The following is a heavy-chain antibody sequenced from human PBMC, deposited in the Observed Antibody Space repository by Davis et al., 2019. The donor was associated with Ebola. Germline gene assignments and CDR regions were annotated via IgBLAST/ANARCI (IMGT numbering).Heavy chain of an antibody. D-gene: IGHD6-13*01. CDR1: GYTFTGYY. V-gene: IGHV1-2*04. CDR3: ARSGQQLVGYFQH. J-gene: IGHJ1*01. Sequence: AASVKVSCKASGYTFTGYYMHWVRQAPGQGLEWMGWINPNSDGTNYAQKFQGWVTMTRDTSISTAYMELSRLRSDDTAVYYCARSGQQLVGYFQHWGQGTLVTVSS. CDR2: INPNSDGT.